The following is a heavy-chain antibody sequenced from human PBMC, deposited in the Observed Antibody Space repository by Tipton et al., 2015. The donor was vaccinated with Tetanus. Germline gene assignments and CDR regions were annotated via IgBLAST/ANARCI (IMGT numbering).Heavy chain of an antibody. CDR3: TRQEDGIDY. Sequence: SLRLSCEASGFTFNIHGMNWVRQAPGKGLEWLATISADGTAEHYADSVRGRFPISRDNPKNTLYLQMNSLTTEDTATYYCTRQEDGIDYWGQGTPVTVSS. CDR1: GFTFNIHG. V-gene: IGHV3-30*03. D-gene: IGHD1-14*01. CDR2: ISADGTAE. J-gene: IGHJ4*02.